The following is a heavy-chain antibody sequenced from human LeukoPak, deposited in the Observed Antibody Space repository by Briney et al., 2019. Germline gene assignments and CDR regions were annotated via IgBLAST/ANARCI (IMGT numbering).Heavy chain of an antibody. Sequence: GGSLRLSCAASGFTVSSNYMSWVRQAPGNGLELVSVIYSGGRTYYADSVKGRFTISRDNSKNTLYLQMNSLRAEDTVVYYCQKTAYDILTGYYFDYWGQGTLVTVSS. CDR1: GFTVSSNY. CDR3: QKTAYDILTGYYFDY. J-gene: IGHJ4*02. D-gene: IGHD3-9*01. V-gene: IGHV3-66*01. CDR2: IYSGGRT.